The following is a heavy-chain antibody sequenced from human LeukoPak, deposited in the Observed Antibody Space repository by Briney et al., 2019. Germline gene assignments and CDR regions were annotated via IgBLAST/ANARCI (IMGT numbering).Heavy chain of an antibody. CDR2: IYYSGTT. CDR3: AREGGLDTAMGYFDY. V-gene: IGHV4-39*07. D-gene: IGHD5-18*01. J-gene: IGHJ4*02. Sequence: PSETLSLTCTVSGGSISSSSYYWGWIRQPPGKGLEWIGSIYYSGTTHYNPSLESRVTISVDTSKNQFSLKLSSVTAADTAVYYCAREGGLDTAMGYFDYWGQGTLVTVSS. CDR1: GGSISSSSYY.